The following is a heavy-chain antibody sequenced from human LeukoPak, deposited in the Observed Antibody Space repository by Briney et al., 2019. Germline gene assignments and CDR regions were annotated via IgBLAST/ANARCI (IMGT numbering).Heavy chain of an antibody. D-gene: IGHD6-13*01. CDR2: IYSGGST. Sequence: PGGSLRLSCAASGFTLSSNYMSWVRQAPGKGLEWVSVIYSGGSTYYADSVKGRFTISRDNSKNTLYLQMNSLRAEDTAVYYCARGGRIAAAGHPDFDYWGQGTLVTVSS. CDR1: GFTLSSNY. J-gene: IGHJ4*02. V-gene: IGHV3-66*02. CDR3: ARGGRIAAAGHPDFDY.